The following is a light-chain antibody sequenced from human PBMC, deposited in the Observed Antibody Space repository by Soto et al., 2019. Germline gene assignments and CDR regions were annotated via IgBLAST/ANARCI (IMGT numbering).Light chain of an antibody. CDR2: EVT. CDR1: SSDVGSYDL. J-gene: IGLJ2*01. CDR3: CSYANRNTLL. Sequence: QSVLTQPASVSGSPGQSITISCTGTSSDVGSYDLVSWYQQHPGTAPKLIIYEVTKRPSGVSNRSSGSKSGNTASLTISGLQAEDDSDYYCCSYANRNTLLFGGGTKLTVL. V-gene: IGLV2-23*02.